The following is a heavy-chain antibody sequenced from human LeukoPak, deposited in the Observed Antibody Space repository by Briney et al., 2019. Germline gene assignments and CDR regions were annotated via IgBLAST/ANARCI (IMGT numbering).Heavy chain of an antibody. CDR1: GLTFSNSW. V-gene: IGHV3-74*01. Sequence: GGSLRLSCEASGLTFSNSWMHWVRQIPGKGLVWVSRMYGDMRDISYADSVKGRFTISRDDAKNSLYLQMNSLTAEDTAEYYCAGNKINTVTTGWYFDLWGRGTLVTVSS. D-gene: IGHD4-17*01. CDR3: AGNKINTVTTGWYFDL. J-gene: IGHJ2*01. CDR2: MYGDMRDI.